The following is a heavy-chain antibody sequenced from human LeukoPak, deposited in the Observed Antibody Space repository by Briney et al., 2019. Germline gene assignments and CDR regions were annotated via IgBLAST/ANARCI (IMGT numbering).Heavy chain of an antibody. CDR2: LQYSGST. D-gene: IGHD6-13*01. CDR1: IGSVTSYY. V-gene: IGHV4-59*02. CDR3: ARGIWSRVFDI. J-gene: IGHJ3*02. Sequence: SETLSLTCTVSIGSVTSYYWNWIRQAPGKGLECIGSLQYSGSTYYNPSLKSRVAISVDPSKNQLSLNLTSVTAADTAVYYCARGIWSRVFDIWGQGTMVTVSS.